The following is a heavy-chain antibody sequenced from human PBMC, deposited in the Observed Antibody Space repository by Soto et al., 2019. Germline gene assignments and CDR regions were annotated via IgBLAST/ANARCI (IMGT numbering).Heavy chain of an antibody. J-gene: IGHJ4*02. V-gene: IGHV1-69*13. CDR3: AREVSSGWYGAYFDY. CDR2: IIPIFGTA. Sequence: ASVKVSCKASGGTFSSYAISWVRQAPGQGLEWMGGIIPIFGTANYAQKFQGRVTITADESTSTAYMELSSLRSEDTAVYYCAREVSSGWYGAYFDYWGQGTLVTVSS. CDR1: GGTFSSYA. D-gene: IGHD6-19*01.